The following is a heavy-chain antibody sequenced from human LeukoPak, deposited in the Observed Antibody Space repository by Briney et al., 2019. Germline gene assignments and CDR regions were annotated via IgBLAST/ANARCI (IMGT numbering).Heavy chain of an antibody. CDR1: SYSISSGYY. D-gene: IGHD5-18*01. CDR2: IHHSGST. V-gene: IGHV4-38-2*02. CDR3: ARDQSYGRHYFDY. J-gene: IGHJ4*02. Sequence: PSETLSLTCAVSSYSISSGYYWGWIRQPPGKGLEWIGNIHHSGSTYYSPPLESRVTISLDTSKNQFSLRLSSVTAADTAVYYCARDQSYGRHYFDYWGQGILVTVSS.